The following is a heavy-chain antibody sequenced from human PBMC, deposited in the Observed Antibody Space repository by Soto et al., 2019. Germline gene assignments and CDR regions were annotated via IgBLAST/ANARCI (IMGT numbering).Heavy chain of an antibody. Sequence: GGSLRLSCTASGLTFSNYGMTWVRQAPGKGLEWVSTIGGSGITTYYADSVKGRFTISRDNSGNTLNLQMNSLRADDTAVYHCARVQMLYGISKIAGWFDSWGQGTLVTVSS. V-gene: IGHV3-23*01. D-gene: IGHD2-2*02. CDR3: ARVQMLYGISKIAGWFDS. CDR1: GLTFSNYG. CDR2: IGGSGITT. J-gene: IGHJ5*01.